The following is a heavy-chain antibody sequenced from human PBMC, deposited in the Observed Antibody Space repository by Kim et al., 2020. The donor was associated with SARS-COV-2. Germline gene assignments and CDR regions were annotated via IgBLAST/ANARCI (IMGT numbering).Heavy chain of an antibody. D-gene: IGHD3-3*01. J-gene: IGHJ6*02. V-gene: IGHV3-11*05. CDR1: GFTFSDYY. CDR2: ISSSSSYT. Sequence: GGSLRLSCAASGFTFSDYYMSWIRQAPGKGLEWVSYISSSSSYTNYADSVKGRFTISRDNAKNSLYLQMNSLRAEDTAVYYCARDPHYDFWSEPYYYYGMDVWGQGTTVTVSS. CDR3: ARDPHYDFWSEPYYYYGMDV.